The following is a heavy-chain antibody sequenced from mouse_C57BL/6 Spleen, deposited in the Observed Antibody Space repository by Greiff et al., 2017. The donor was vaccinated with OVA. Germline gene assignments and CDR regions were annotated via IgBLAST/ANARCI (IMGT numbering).Heavy chain of an antibody. D-gene: IGHD1-3*01. Sequence: VQRVESGAELVMPGASVKLSCKASGYTFTSYWMHWVKQRPGQGLEWIGEIDPSDSYTNYNQKFKGKSTLTVDKSSSTAYMQLSSLTSEDSAVYYCARGRALKVFDYWGQGTTLTVSS. CDR1: GYTFTSYW. CDR2: IDPSDSYT. V-gene: IGHV1-69*01. CDR3: ARGRALKVFDY. J-gene: IGHJ2*01.